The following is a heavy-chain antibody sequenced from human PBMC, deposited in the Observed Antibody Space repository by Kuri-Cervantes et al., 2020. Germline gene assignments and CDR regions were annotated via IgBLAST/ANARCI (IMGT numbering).Heavy chain of an antibody. CDR3: ARVTRRYNWNDLSRDYYYMDV. Sequence: ASVKVSCKASGYTFTSYYMHWVRQAPGQGLEWMGIINPSGGSTSYAQKFQGRVTMTRDTSTSTAYMELRSLRSDDTAVYYCARVTRRYNWNDLSRDYYYMDVWGKGTTVTVSS. CDR1: GYTFTSYY. J-gene: IGHJ6*03. D-gene: IGHD1-1*01. CDR2: INPSGGST. V-gene: IGHV1-46*01.